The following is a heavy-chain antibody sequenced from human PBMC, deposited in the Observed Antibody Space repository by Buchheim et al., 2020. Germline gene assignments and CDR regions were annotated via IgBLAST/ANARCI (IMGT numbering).Heavy chain of an antibody. CDR2: ISSSSSSYI. V-gene: IGHV3-21*01. CDR1: GFTFSSYS. J-gene: IGHJ4*02. CDR3: ARVSELGFGELNHFDY. Sequence: EVQLVESGGGLVKPGGSLRLSCAASGFTFSSYSMNWVRQAPGKGLEWVSSISSSSSSYIYYADSVKGRFTISRDNAKNSLYLQMNSLRAEDTAVYYCARVSELGFGELNHFDYWGQGTL. D-gene: IGHD3-10*01.